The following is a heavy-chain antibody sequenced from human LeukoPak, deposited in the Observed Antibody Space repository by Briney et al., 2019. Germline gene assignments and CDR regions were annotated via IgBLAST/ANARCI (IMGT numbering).Heavy chain of an antibody. CDR1: GYSISSGYY. Sequence: PSETLSLTCTVSGYSISSGYYWGWIRQSPGLGLEWIGTMYYSGNTYYNPSLKSRVTISGETSKNQFSLNLRSVTAAATAVYYCARDLGVVPAWGWFDPWGQGTLVTVSS. J-gene: IGHJ5*02. CDR3: ARDLGVVPAWGWFDP. CDR2: MYYSGNT. V-gene: IGHV4-38-2*02. D-gene: IGHD2-2*01.